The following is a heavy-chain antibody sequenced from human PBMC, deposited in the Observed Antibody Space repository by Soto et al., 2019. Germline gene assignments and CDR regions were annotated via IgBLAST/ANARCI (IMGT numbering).Heavy chain of an antibody. D-gene: IGHD3-22*01. Sequence: GDLRISCAASGFTFSSYVMHRVRQAPSKELEKKAVIWYDGSYKYYTDYVKGRFTISRDNAKNSLYLQINSLRAEDTAVYFFARGDYYDTSGHFSDASEIWGQGTMVTVSS. V-gene: IGHV3-33*03. CDR2: IWYDGSYK. J-gene: IGHJ3*02. CDR1: GFTFSSYV. CDR3: ARGDYYDTSGHFSDASEI.